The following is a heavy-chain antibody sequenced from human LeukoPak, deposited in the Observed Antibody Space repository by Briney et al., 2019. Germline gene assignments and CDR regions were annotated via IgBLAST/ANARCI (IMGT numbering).Heavy chain of an antibody. V-gene: IGHV3-23*01. CDR2: ISGSGGST. CDR1: GFTFSSYA. J-gene: IGHJ4*02. CDR3: AKDRIPHYYDSSGPNEGFDY. Sequence: PGGSPRLSCAASGFTFSSYAMSWVRQAPGKGLEWVSAISGSGGSTYYADSVKGRFTISRDNSKNTLYLQMNSLRAEDTAVYYCAKDRIPHYYDSSGPNEGFDYWGQGTLVTVSS. D-gene: IGHD3-22*01.